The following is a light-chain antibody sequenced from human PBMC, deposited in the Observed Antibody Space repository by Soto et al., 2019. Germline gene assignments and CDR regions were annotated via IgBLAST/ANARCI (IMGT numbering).Light chain of an antibody. CDR3: QQYNNWPQT. CDR2: GAS. V-gene: IGKV3-15*01. CDR1: QSVSSN. J-gene: IGKJ1*01. Sequence: EIVMTQSPATLSVSPGERATLSCRASQSVSSNLAWYQQKPGQAPRLLIYGASTRATGIAARFSGSGSGTEFTLTLSSLQSEDFGVYYCQQYNNWPQTFGQGTKVEIK.